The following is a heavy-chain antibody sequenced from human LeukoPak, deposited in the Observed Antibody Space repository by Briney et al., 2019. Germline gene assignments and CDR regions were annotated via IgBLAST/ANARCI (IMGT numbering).Heavy chain of an antibody. Sequence: GGSLRLSCAASGFTFSSYWMSWVRQAPGKGLEWVANIKQDGSEKYYVDSVKGRFTISRDNAKNSLYLQMNSLRAEDTAVYYCAREIAAAGTFRFDPWGQGTLVTVSS. J-gene: IGHJ5*02. CDR3: AREIAAAGTFRFDP. CDR1: GFTFSSYW. CDR2: IKQDGSEK. D-gene: IGHD6-13*01. V-gene: IGHV3-7*01.